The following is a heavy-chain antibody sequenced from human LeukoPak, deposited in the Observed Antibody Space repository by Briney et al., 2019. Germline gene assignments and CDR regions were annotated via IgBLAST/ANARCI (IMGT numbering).Heavy chain of an antibody. J-gene: IGHJ4*02. D-gene: IGHD1-20*01. CDR2: FDPEDGET. Sequence: ASVKVSCKVSGYTLTVLSMHWVRQAPGKALEWMGGFDPEDGETIYAQKFQGRVTMTEDTSTDTAYMELSSLRSEVTAVYYCATLMPNGITGTNFDYWGQGTLVTVSS. V-gene: IGHV1-24*01. CDR3: ATLMPNGITGTNFDY. CDR1: GYTLTVLS.